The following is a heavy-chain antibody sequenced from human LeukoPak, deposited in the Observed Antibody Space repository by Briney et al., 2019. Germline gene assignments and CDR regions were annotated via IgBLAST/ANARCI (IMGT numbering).Heavy chain of an antibody. CDR3: ARHGGETMVSTILHAFDI. J-gene: IGHJ3*02. CDR2: ISYSGTT. D-gene: IGHD5/OR15-5a*01. CDR1: GGSVTSYS. V-gene: IGHV4-59*08. Sequence: SETLSLTCTVSGGSVTSYSWSWIQQPPGKGLEWVGYISYSGTTNYNLSLKSRVTISVDTSKNQFSLRLSSVTAADMAVYYCARHGGETMVSTILHAFDIWGQGTVVTVS.